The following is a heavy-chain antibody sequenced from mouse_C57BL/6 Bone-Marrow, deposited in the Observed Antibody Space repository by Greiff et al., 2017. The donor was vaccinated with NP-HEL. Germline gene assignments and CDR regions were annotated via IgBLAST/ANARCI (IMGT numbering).Heavy chain of an antibody. CDR2: IDPSDSYT. CDR1: GYTFTSYW. D-gene: IGHD1-1*01. J-gene: IGHJ4*01. V-gene: IGHV1-59*01. Sequence: QVQLQQPGAELVRPGTSVKLSCKASGYTFTSYWMHWVKQRPGQGLEWIGVIDPSDSYTNYNQKFKGKATLTVDTSSSTAYMQLSSLTSEDSAVYYCANHYCGSSYAMDYWGQGTSVTVSS. CDR3: ANHYCGSSYAMDY.